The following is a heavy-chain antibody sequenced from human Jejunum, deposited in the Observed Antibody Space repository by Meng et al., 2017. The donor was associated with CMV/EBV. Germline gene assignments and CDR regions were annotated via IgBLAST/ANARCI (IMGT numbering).Heavy chain of an antibody. D-gene: IGHD6-19*01. V-gene: IGHV3-23*01. Sequence: EVQLLESGGGLVQSGGSLRSSCAASGFTFSDYAMTWVRQAPGEGLEWVSTITGTSDNTYYADSVTGRFTISRDNSKNTFYLQLNSLRAEDTAVYYCTKPSPYGNGWYFDSWGQGTLVTVSS. CDR3: TKPSPYGNGWYFDS. CDR2: ITGTSDNT. CDR1: GFTFSDYA. J-gene: IGHJ4*02.